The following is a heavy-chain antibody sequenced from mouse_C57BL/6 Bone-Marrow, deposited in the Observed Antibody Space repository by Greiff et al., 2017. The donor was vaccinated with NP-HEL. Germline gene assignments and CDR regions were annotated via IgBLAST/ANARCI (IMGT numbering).Heavy chain of an antibody. J-gene: IGHJ2*01. CDR2: IDPSDSYT. D-gene: IGHD1-1*01. CDR1: GSTFTSYW. V-gene: IGHV1-50*01. Sequence: QVQLQQPGAELVKPGASVKLSCKASGSTFTSYWMQWVKQRPGQGLEWIGEIDPSDSYTNYNQKFKGKATLTVDTSSSTAYMQLSSLTSEDSAVYYCASLTTVVFDYWGQGTTLTVSS. CDR3: ASLTTVVFDY.